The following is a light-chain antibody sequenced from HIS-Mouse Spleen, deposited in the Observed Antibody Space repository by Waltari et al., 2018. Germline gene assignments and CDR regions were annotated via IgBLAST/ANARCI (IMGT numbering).Light chain of an antibody. J-gene: IGKJ2*01. CDR3: QQYNNWPSRYT. V-gene: IGKV3-15*01. Sequence: EIVMTQSPATLSVSPGERATLPCRASQRVSSNLAWYQQKPGQAPRLLIYGASTRATGIPARFSGSGSGTEFTLTISSMQSEDFAVYYCQQYNNWPSRYTFGQGTKLEIK. CDR2: GAS. CDR1: QRVSSN.